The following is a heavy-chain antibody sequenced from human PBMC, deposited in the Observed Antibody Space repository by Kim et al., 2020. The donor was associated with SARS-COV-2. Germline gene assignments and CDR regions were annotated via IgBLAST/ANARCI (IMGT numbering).Heavy chain of an antibody. CDR3: TSRPYCSGGSCKRFVDY. Sequence: GGSLRLSCAASGFTFSGSAMHWVRQASGKGLEWVGRIRSKANSYATAYAASEKGRFTISRDDSKNTAYLQMNSLKTEDTAVYCCTSRPYCSGGSCKRFVDYWVEGTLVADCS. D-gene: IGHD2-15*01. J-gene: IGHJ4*02. V-gene: IGHV3-73*01. CDR1: GFTFSGSA. CDR2: IRSKANSYAT.